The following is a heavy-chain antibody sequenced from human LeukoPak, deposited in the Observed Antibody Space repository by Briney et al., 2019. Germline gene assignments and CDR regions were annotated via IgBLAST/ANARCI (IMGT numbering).Heavy chain of an antibody. J-gene: IGHJ4*02. CDR3: ARTAGVAVAGSRQYFDY. CDR1: GGSFSGYY. Sequence: PSETLSLTCAVYGGSFSGYYWSWIRQPPGKGLEWIGEINHSGSTNYNPSLKSRVTISVDTSKNQFSLKLSSVTAADTAVYYCARTAGVAVAGSRQYFDYWGQGTLVTVSS. CDR2: INHSGST. D-gene: IGHD6-19*01. V-gene: IGHV4-34*01.